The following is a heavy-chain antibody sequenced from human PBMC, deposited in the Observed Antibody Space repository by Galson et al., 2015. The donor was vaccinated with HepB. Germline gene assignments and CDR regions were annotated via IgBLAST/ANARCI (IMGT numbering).Heavy chain of an antibody. V-gene: IGHV1-3*01. CDR1: GYTFTSYA. CDR3: AREGGRYYDSSDPGDY. D-gene: IGHD3-22*01. J-gene: IGHJ4*02. Sequence: SVKVSCKASGYTFTSYAMHWVRQAPGQRLEWMGWINAGNGNTKYSQKFQGRVTITRDTSASTAYMELSSLRSEDTAVYYCAREGGRYYDSSDPGDYWGQGTLVTVSS. CDR2: INAGNGNT.